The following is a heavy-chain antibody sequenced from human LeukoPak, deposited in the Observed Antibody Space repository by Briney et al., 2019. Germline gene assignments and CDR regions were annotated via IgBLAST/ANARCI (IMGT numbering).Heavy chain of an antibody. Sequence: ASVKVSCKTSGYSFTTFSIAWVRQAPGQGLEWVGWINANNGETHYAQKFHDRVTITTDTSTNTAYMELRGLKSDDSAMYYCSRDSTSGAVVDFNYWGQGTLVTVSS. CDR1: GYSFTTFS. V-gene: IGHV1-18*01. CDR3: SRDSTSGAVVDFNY. J-gene: IGHJ4*02. CDR2: INANNGET. D-gene: IGHD3-16*01.